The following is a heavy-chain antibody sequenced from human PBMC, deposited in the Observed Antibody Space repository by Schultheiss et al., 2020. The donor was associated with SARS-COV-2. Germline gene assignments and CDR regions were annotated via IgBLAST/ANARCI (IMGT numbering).Heavy chain of an antibody. CDR3: ARVEVGNEDYYYYMDV. CDR1: GYTFTGYY. J-gene: IGHJ6*03. V-gene: IGHV1-2*04. CDR2: INPNSGGT. Sequence: ASVKVSCKASGYTFTGYYMHWVRQAPGQGLEWMGWINPNSGGTNYAQKFQGWVTMTRDTSISTAYMELRSLGSDDTAVYYCARVEVGNEDYYYYMDVWGKGTTVTVSS. D-gene: IGHD1-26*01.